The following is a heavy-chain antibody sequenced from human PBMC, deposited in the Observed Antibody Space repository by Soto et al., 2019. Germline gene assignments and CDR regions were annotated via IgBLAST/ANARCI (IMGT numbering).Heavy chain of an antibody. CDR2: ISLYSDGT. J-gene: IGHJ5*02. V-gene: IGHV1-18*01. CDR3: ARVVPGAEAWFGP. CDR1: GYTFSNYG. Sequence: ASVKVSCKTSGYTFSNYGITWVRQAPGQPLEWLGWISLYSDGTSYAQRFRGRVSMTTDTSTTTAYMELRSLRSDDTAVYYCARVVPGAEAWFGPWGQGTLVTVSS.